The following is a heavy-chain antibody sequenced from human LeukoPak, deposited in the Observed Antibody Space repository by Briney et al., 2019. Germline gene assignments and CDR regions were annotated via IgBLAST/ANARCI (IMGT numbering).Heavy chain of an antibody. Sequence: PGGSLRLSCAASGFTFSSYAMHWVRQAPGKGLEWVAVISYDGSNKYYADSVKGRFTISRDNSKNTLYLQMNSLRAEDTAVYYCARKYSYGRRAEYFQHWGRAPWSPSPQ. CDR1: GFTFSSYA. J-gene: IGHJ1*01. CDR2: ISYDGSNK. CDR3: ARKYSYGRRAEYFQH. V-gene: IGHV3-30-3*01. D-gene: IGHD5-18*01.